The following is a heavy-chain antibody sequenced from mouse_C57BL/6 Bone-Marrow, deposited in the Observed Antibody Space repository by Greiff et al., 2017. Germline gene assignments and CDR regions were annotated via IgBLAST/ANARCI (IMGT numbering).Heavy chain of an antibody. V-gene: IGHV1-15*01. Sequence: QVQLKESGAELVRPGASVTLSCKASGYTFTDYEMHWVKQTPVHGLAWIGAIDPETGGTAYNQKFKGKAILTADKSSSTAYMELRSLTSEDSAVYYCTRNHYSFDYWGQGTTRTVSS. J-gene: IGHJ2*01. CDR3: TRNHYSFDY. D-gene: IGHD2-12*01. CDR1: GYTFTDYE. CDR2: IDPETGGT.